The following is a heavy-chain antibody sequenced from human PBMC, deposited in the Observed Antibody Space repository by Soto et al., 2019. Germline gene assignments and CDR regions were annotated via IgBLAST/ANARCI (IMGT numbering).Heavy chain of an antibody. D-gene: IGHD2-15*01. CDR2: ISGSGGST. J-gene: IGHJ5*02. CDR3: AKDPKPGVVVVVAALRERWQKNWFDP. CDR1: GFTFSSYA. Sequence: PGGSLRLSCAASGFTFSSYAMSWVRQAPGKGLEWVSAISGSGGSTYYADSVKGRFTISRDNSKNTLYQQMNSLRAEDTAVYYCAKDPKPGVVVVVAALRERWQKNWFDPWGQGTLVTVSS. V-gene: IGHV3-23*01.